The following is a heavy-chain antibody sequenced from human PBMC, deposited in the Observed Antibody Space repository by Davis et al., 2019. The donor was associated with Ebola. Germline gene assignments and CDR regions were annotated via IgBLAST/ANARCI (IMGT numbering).Heavy chain of an antibody. CDR1: GITFRNVV. J-gene: IGHJ6*04. V-gene: IGHV3-23*01. CDR2: IDDDGEDT. Sequence: GGSLRLSCAASGITFRNVVMSWVRQAPGKGLEWVSGIDDDGEDTNYADSVKGRFTISRDNSKNTLYLQMNSLRAEDTAVYYCAKMSVLFMDVWGKGTTVTVSS. CDR3: AKMSVLFMDV.